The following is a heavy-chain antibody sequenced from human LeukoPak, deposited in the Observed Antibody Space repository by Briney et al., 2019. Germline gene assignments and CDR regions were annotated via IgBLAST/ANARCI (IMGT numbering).Heavy chain of an antibody. Sequence: GGSLRLSCAASGFTFSSYAMSWVRPAPGKGLEWVSAISGSGGSTYYADSVKGRFTISRDNSKNTLYLQMNSLRAEDTAVYYCARHYSNYVGYYFDYWGQGTLVTVSS. D-gene: IGHD4-11*01. J-gene: IGHJ4*02. CDR1: GFTFSSYA. V-gene: IGHV3-23*01. CDR3: ARHYSNYVGYYFDY. CDR2: ISGSGGST.